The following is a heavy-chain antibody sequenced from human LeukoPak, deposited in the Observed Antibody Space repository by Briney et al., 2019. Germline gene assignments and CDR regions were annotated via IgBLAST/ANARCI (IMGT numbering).Heavy chain of an antibody. Sequence: ASVKVSCKAYGYTFTGYYMHWVRQAPGQGLEWMGWINPNSGGTNYAQKFQGRVTMTRDTSISTAYMELSRLRSDDTAVYYCARDGSGVMTTVLPFDYWGQGTLVTVSS. V-gene: IGHV1-2*02. J-gene: IGHJ4*02. CDR3: ARDGSGVMTTVLPFDY. CDR2: INPNSGGT. D-gene: IGHD4-11*01. CDR1: GYTFTGYY.